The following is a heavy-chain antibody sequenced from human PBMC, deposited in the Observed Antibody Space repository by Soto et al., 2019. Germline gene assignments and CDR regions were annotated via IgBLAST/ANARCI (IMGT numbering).Heavy chain of an antibody. CDR3: AKAHVKVVAGSTFDY. CDR2: IYHGGTT. CDR1: GYSISSGSY. Sequence: SETLSLTCTVSGYSISSGSYWGWIRQPPGKGPEWIVSIYHGGTTFYNPSLKSRVTVSVDKSNNQFSLKLRSVTAADTAVYYCAKAHVKVVAGSTFDYWGHGTLVTVSS. D-gene: IGHD6-19*01. V-gene: IGHV4-38-2*02. J-gene: IGHJ4*01.